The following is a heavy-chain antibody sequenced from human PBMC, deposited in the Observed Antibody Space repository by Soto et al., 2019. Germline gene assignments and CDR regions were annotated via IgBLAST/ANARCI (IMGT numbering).Heavy chain of an antibody. CDR2: IIPIFGTA. Sequence: QVQLVQSGAEVKKPGSSVKVSCKASGGTFSSYAISWVRQAPGQGLEWMGGIIPIFGTANYAQKYQGRVTITADESTSTAYMELSSLRSEDTAVYYCARDKEVVPAAMGWFDPWGEGTLVTVSS. CDR1: GGTFSSYA. J-gene: IGHJ5*02. D-gene: IGHD2-2*01. CDR3: ARDKEVVPAAMGWFDP. V-gene: IGHV1-69*01.